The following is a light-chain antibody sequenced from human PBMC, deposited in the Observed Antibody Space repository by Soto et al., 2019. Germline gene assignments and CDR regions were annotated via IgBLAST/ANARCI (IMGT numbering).Light chain of an antibody. V-gene: IGLV2-23*01. CDR3: CSYVTGTTNVI. Sequence: QSVLTQPASVSGSPGQSITISCTGITSDVGDDNLVSWYQQYPGKVPKLIIYRGSNRPSGVSDRFSGSKSGNTASLAISGLQAEDEADYYCCSYVTGTTNVIFGGGTKVTVL. CDR2: RGS. J-gene: IGLJ2*01. CDR1: TSDVGDDNL.